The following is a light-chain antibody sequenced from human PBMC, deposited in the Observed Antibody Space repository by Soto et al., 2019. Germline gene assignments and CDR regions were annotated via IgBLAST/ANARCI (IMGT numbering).Light chain of an antibody. CDR1: QSISSW. Sequence: DIQMTQSPSTLSASVGDRVTITCRASQSISSWLAWYQQKPGKAPKLLIYDASSLESGVPSRFSGSGSGTEFTLTSSSLQPDDFATYYCQQYNSYSWTSGQGTKVEIK. CDR3: QQYNSYSWT. V-gene: IGKV1-5*01. J-gene: IGKJ1*01. CDR2: DAS.